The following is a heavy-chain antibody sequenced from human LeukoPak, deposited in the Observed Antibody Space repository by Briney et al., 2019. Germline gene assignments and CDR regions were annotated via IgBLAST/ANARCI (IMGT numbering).Heavy chain of an antibody. J-gene: IGHJ4*02. D-gene: IGHD6-13*01. CDR1: GYTFTGYY. CDR3: ARDPSVGSWYATDY. CDR2: INPNSGGT. V-gene: IGHV1-2*02. Sequence: GGSVRVSCKASGYTFTGYYMHWGRQAPGEGVEWRGWINPNSGGTNYAQKFQGRVTMTSDTSISTAYMELSRLRSDDTAVYYCARDPSVGSWYATDYWGQGTLVTVSS.